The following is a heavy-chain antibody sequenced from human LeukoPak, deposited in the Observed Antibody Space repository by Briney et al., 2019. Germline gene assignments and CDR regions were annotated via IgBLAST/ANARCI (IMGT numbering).Heavy chain of an antibody. D-gene: IGHD3-10*01. CDR3: ARDGPAQMVDFDY. V-gene: IGHV1-2*02. CDR2: IHPNNGAT. CDR1: GYTFTGSGWY. J-gene: IGHJ4*02. Sequence: ASVKVSCKASGYTFTGSGWYLYWLRQAPGQGLECVGWIHPNNGATLYAQKFQGRVAMTTDTSISTAYMELSRLRPGDTAMCYCARDGPAQMVDFDYWGQGTLVTVSS.